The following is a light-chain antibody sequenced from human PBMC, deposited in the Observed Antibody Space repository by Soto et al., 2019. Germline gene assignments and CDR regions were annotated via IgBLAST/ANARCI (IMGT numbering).Light chain of an antibody. Sequence: DIQMTQSPSTMSASVGDRVTITCRASESISSWLAWYEQKPGKAPKILVYKASSLESGVPSRFSGSGSGTEFTLTISSLQPDDFATYYCQQYNSYSLTFGGGTKVEIK. V-gene: IGKV1-5*03. CDR1: ESISSW. CDR3: QQYNSYSLT. CDR2: KAS. J-gene: IGKJ4*01.